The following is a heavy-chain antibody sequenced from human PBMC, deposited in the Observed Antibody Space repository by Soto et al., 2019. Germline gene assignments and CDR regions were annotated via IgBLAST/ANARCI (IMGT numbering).Heavy chain of an antibody. J-gene: IGHJ4*02. CDR1: GFTFSSYS. D-gene: IGHD3-9*01. CDR2: ISSSSSYI. V-gene: IGHV3-21*01. Sequence: GGSLRLSCAASGFTFSSYSMNWVRQAPGKGLEWVSSISSSSSYIYYADSVKGRFTISRDNAKNSLYLQMNSLRAEDMAVYYCASNYDILTGYYGTFDYWGQGTLVTVSS. CDR3: ASNYDILTGYYGTFDY.